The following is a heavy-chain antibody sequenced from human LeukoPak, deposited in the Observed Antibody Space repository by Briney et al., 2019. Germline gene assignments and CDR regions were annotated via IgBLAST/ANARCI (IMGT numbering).Heavy chain of an antibody. Sequence: GGSLRLSCAASGFTFSSHWMHWVRQAPGEGLLWVSGIKGDGSTTIYADSVKGRFTISRDNAKNSLYLQMNSLRAEDTAVYYCARAVTAIPSGGDYWGQGTLVTVSS. J-gene: IGHJ4*02. CDR1: GFTFSSHW. CDR2: IKGDGSTT. V-gene: IGHV3-74*01. D-gene: IGHD2-21*02. CDR3: ARAVTAIPSGGDY.